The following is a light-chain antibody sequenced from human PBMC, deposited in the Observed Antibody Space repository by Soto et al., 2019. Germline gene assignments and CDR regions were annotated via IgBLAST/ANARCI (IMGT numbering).Light chain of an antibody. V-gene: IGKV1-5*01. J-gene: IGKJ1*01. CDR1: QSISSW. Sequence: DLQMTPSPSTLSASLGDRVTIHCRASQSISSWLAWYQQKPGKAPKLLIYDASSLESGVPSRFSGSGSGTEFTLTISSLQPDDFATYYCQQYNSYPWTFGQGTKVDIK. CDR3: QQYNSYPWT. CDR2: DAS.